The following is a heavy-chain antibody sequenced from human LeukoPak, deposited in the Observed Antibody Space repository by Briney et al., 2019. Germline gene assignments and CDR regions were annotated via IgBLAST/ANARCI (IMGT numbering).Heavy chain of an antibody. D-gene: IGHD3-22*01. V-gene: IGHV1-18*01. CDR3: ARGDYYDSNGNLDY. J-gene: IGHJ4*02. CDR1: GYIFTSYG. CDR2: ISAYNGNT. Sequence: ASVKVSCKTSGYIFTSYGISWVRQAPGQGLEWMGWISAYNGNTNYAQNLQVGVTMTTDTSTNTAYMELRSLRSDDTAVYYCARGDYYDSNGNLDYWGQGTLVTVSS.